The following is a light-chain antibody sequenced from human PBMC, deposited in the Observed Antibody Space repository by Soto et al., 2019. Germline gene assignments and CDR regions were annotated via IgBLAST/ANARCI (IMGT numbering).Light chain of an antibody. Sequence: EIVLTQSPGTLSLSPGERATLSCRASQSVSSSYLAWYQQKPGQAPRLLIYGASIRATGIPDRFSGSGSGTDSPLPISRLEPEDAAVYYCQQFGGSPRTFGQGTRVEIK. CDR3: QQFGGSPRT. J-gene: IGKJ1*01. CDR1: QSVSSSY. V-gene: IGKV3-20*01. CDR2: GAS.